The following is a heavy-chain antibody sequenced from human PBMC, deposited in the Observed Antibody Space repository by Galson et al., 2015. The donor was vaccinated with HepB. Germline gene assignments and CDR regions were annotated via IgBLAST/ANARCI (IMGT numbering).Heavy chain of an antibody. CDR3: ARYTVRGFDY. V-gene: IGHV4-34*01. Sequence: SETLSLTCAVYGGSFSGYYWSWIRQPPGKGLEWIGEINHSGSTNYNPSLKSRVPLSVDTSKNQFSLKLSSVTAADTAVYYCARYTVRGFDYWGQGTLVTVSS. CDR1: GGSFSGYY. CDR2: INHSGST. J-gene: IGHJ4*02. D-gene: IGHD3-10*01.